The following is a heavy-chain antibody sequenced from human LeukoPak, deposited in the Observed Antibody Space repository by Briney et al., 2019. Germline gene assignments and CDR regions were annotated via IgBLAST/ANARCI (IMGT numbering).Heavy chain of an antibody. Sequence: ASVKVSCKASGYTFTSYGISWVRQAPGQGLEWMGWISAYNGNTNYAQKLQGRVTMTTDTSTSTAYMELRSLRSDDTAVYYCAKDGAYWRGGSCRAYNGFDRWGQGTVVTVSS. CDR3: AKDGAYWRGGSCRAYNGFDR. V-gene: IGHV1-18*01. CDR2: ISAYNGNT. CDR1: GYTFTSYG. D-gene: IGHD2-15*01. J-gene: IGHJ5*02.